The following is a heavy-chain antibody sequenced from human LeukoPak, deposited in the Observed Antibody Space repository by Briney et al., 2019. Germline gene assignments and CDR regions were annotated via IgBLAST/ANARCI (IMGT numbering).Heavy chain of an antibody. CDR1: GCTFTGNY. D-gene: IGHD2-2*02. CDR2: INPNSGGT. Sequence: GASVKVSCKASGCTFTGNYMHWVRQAPGQGLEWMGWINPNSGGTNYAQKFQGRVTMTRDTSISTAYMELSRLRSDDTAVYYCARVSYKSCSSTSCYTLDYWGQGTLVTVSS. V-gene: IGHV1-2*02. CDR3: ARVSYKSCSSTSCYTLDY. J-gene: IGHJ4*02.